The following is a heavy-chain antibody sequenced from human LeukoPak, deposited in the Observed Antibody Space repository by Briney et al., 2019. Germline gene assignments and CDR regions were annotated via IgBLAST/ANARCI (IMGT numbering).Heavy chain of an antibody. CDR1: GFTFSTYV. J-gene: IGHJ4*02. V-gene: IGHV3-23*01. D-gene: IGHD2-2*01. CDR2: LSGSGDTT. CDR3: ARDPRYCSSTSCYRGGFDY. Sequence: GGSLRLSCAASGFTFSTYVMTWVRQAPGKGLEWVSALSGSGDTTYYADSVKGRFTISRDNSKNTLYLQMNSLRAEDTAVYYCARDPRYCSSTSCYRGGFDYWGQGTLVTVSS.